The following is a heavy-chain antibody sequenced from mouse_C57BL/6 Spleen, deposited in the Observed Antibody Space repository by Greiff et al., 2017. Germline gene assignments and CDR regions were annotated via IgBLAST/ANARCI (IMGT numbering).Heavy chain of an antibody. CDR2: ISSGSSTI. CDR1: GFTFSDYG. J-gene: IGHJ1*03. Sequence: EVQGVESGGGLVKPGGSLKLPCAASGFTFSDYGMHWVRQAPEKGLEWVAYISSGSSTIYYANKVKGRFTISRDKAKNTLFLQMTSLRSEDTAMYYCARGGSSYPNWYFDVWGTGTTVTVSS. CDR3: ARGGSSYPNWYFDV. V-gene: IGHV5-17*01. D-gene: IGHD1-1*01.